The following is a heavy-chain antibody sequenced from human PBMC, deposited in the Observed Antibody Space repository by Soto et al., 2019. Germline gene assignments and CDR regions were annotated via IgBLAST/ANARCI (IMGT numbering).Heavy chain of an antibody. CDR3: AKDPSIVVVVAAVDY. CDR1: GFTFSSYA. J-gene: IGHJ4*02. V-gene: IGHV3-23*01. CDR2: ISGSGGST. D-gene: IGHD2-15*01. Sequence: EVQLLESGGGLVQPGGSLRLSCAASGFTFSSYAMSWVRQAPGKGLEWVSAISGSGGSTYYADSVKGRFTISRDNSKNKLYLQMNSLRAEDTAVYYFAKDPSIVVVVAAVDYWGQGTLVTVSS.